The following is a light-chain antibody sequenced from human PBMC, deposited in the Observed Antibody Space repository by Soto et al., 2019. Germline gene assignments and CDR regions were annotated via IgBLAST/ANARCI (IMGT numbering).Light chain of an antibody. Sequence: QSALTQPPSASGSPGQSVTISCTGTSSDVGGYNYVSWYQQHPGKAPKLMIYEVSKRPSGVPDRFSGSKSGNTASLTVSGLHAEDEADYYCSSYAGSNNSLYVFGTGTKLTVL. V-gene: IGLV2-8*01. CDR1: SSDVGGYNY. CDR3: SSYAGSNNSLYV. J-gene: IGLJ1*01. CDR2: EVS.